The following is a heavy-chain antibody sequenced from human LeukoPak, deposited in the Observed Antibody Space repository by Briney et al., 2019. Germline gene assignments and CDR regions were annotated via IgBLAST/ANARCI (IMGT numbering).Heavy chain of an antibody. D-gene: IGHD4-17*01. CDR1: GYSFSDYY. CDR3: ARDPDYGDYGTDY. J-gene: IGHJ4*02. CDR2: INPKIGVT. Sequence: ASVKVSCKASGYSFSDYYVHWVRQAPGQGLEWMGWINPKIGVTNYAQRFQGRVTLTRDTSISTAYMELSRLRSDDTAVYYCARDPDYGDYGTDYWGQGTLVTVSS. V-gene: IGHV1-2*02.